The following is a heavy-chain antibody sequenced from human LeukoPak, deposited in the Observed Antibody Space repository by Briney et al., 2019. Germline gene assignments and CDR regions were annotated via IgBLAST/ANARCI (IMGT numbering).Heavy chain of an antibody. D-gene: IGHD6-13*01. CDR1: GDSLSTNIW. CDR3: AKNAWYCLDY. J-gene: IGHJ4*02. Sequence: SETLSLTCTLPGDSLSTNIWWSRVRPPPGKGLEWIGEIFHSGSTNYNPSLKSRVTISLDKSKNQVALRVDSLTAADTAVYYCAKNAWYCLDYWGQGTLVTVSS. V-gene: IGHV4-4*02. CDR2: IFHSGST.